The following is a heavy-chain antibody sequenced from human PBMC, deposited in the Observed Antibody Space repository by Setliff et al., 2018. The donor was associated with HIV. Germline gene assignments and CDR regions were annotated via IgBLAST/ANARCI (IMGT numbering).Heavy chain of an antibody. CDR3: VRGVTRDISGYYRDEYVQH. D-gene: IGHD3-22*01. Sequence: ASVKVSCKASGYIFSVYLMHWVRQAPGQGLEWMGWINPNSGDTRFAQSLQGRVTLTTDTSTNTAYMEMRTVRSDDTAVYYCVRGVTRDISGYYRDEYVQHWGQGTPVTV. CDR2: INPNSGDT. J-gene: IGHJ1*01. CDR1: GYIFSVYL. V-gene: IGHV1-18*04.